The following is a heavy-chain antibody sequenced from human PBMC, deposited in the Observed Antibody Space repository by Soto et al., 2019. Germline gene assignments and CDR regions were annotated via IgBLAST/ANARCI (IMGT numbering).Heavy chain of an antibody. J-gene: IGHJ4*02. D-gene: IGHD3-22*01. CDR1: GGTFSSYA. Sequence: ASVKVSCKASGGTFSSYAISWVRQAPGQGLEWMGGIIPIFGTANYAQKFQGRVTITADKSTSTAYMELSSLRSEDTAVYYCAATYYYDSSGYYYPYYFDYWGQGTLVTVSS. CDR2: IIPIFGTA. CDR3: AATYYYDSSGYYYPYYFDY. V-gene: IGHV1-69*06.